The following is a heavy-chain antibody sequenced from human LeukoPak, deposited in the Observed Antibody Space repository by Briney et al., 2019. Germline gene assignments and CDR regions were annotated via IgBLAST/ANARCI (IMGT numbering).Heavy chain of an antibody. J-gene: IGHJ4*02. V-gene: IGHV3-21*01. CDR3: ARVLDDYVLDY. CDR2: ISSSSSYI. CDR1: GFTFSGSS. D-gene: IGHD3-16*01. Sequence: GGSLRLSCAASGFTFSGSSMNWVRQTPGKGLEWVSSISSSSSYIYYPNSLKGRFTISRDNAKNSLYLQMNSLRAEDTAVYYCARVLDDYVLDYWGQGTLVTVSS.